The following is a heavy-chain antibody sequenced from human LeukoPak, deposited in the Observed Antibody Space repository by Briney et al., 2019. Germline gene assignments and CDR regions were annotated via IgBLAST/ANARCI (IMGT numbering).Heavy chain of an antibody. CDR2: IYYSGST. CDR1: GGSISRYY. V-gene: IGHV4-39*01. J-gene: IGHJ4*02. Sequence: SETLSLTCTVSGGSISRYYWGWIRQPPGKGLEWIGSIYYSGSTNYNPSLKSRVTISVDTSKNQFSLKVSSLTAADTAVYYCARPGSGSYFVYWGQGTLVTVSS. D-gene: IGHD1-26*01. CDR3: ARPGSGSYFVY.